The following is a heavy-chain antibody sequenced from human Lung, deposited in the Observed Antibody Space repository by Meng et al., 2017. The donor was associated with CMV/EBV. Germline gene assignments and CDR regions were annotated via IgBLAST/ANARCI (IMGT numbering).Heavy chain of an antibody. CDR2: MNPNTGNT. D-gene: IGHD2-2*01. CDR1: GYTFTNYN. J-gene: IGHJ4*02. Sequence: QVLLVQPGAEVKKPGDSVKVSCKAYGYTFTNYNINWVRQATGQGLEWMGWMNPNTGNTGYGQKFQGRITMTRNTAISTAYMELSSLTSEDTAVYFCARGLRRPSSAIDFDYWGQGTLVTVSS. CDR3: ARGLRRPSSAIDFDY. V-gene: IGHV1-8*01.